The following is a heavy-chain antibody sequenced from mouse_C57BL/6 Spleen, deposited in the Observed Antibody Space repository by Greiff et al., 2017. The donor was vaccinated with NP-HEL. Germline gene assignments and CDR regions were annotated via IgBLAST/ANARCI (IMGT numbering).Heavy chain of an antibody. V-gene: IGHV3-6*01. CDR1: GYSITSGYY. CDR2: ISYDGSN. D-gene: IGHD1-1*01. CDR3: ASSYYGSSYAMDY. Sequence: VQLKESGPGLVKPSQSLSLTCSVTGYSITSGYYWNWIRQFPGNKLEWMGYISYDGSNNYNPSLKNRISITRDTSKNQFFLKLNSVTTEDTATYYCASSYYGSSYAMDYWGQGTSVTVSS. J-gene: IGHJ4*01.